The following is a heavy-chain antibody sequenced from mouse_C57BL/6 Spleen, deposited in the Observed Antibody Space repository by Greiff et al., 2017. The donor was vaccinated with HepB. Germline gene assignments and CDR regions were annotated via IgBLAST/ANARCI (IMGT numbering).Heavy chain of an antibody. J-gene: IGHJ3*01. CDR3: ASPYYYGSSPAGFAY. CDR2: ISSGSSTI. V-gene: IGHV5-17*01. D-gene: IGHD1-1*01. Sequence: DVMLVESGGGLVKPGGSLKLSCAASGFTFSDYGMHWVRQAPEKGLEWVAYISSGSSTIYYADTVKGRFTISRDNAKNTLFLQMTSLRSEDTAMYYCASPYYYGSSPAGFAYWGQGTLVTVSA. CDR1: GFTFSDYG.